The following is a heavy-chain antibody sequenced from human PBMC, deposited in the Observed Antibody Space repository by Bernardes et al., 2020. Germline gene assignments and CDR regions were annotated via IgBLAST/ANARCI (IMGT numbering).Heavy chain of an antibody. CDR1: GGSFSGYY. CDR3: ARGRVDNAPRPIGAAGTWAGGPFDY. D-gene: IGHD6-13*01. Sequence: SETLSLTCAVYGGSFSGYYWSWIRQPPGKGLEWIGEINHSGSTNYNPSLKSRVTISVDTSKNQFSLKLSSVTAADTAVYYCARGRVDNAPRPIGAAGTWAGGPFDYWGQGTLVTVSS. V-gene: IGHV4-34*01. J-gene: IGHJ4*02. CDR2: INHSGST.